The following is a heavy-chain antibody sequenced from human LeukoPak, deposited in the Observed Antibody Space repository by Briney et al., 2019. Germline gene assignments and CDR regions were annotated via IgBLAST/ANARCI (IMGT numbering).Heavy chain of an antibody. CDR2: INPNSGGT. V-gene: IGHV1-2*06. Sequence: ASVKVSCKASGYTFTGYYMHWVRQAPGQGLEWMGRINPNSGGTNYAQKFQGRVTMTRDTSISTAYMELSRLRSDDTAVYYCARDLYYYDSNGDYWGQGTLVTVSS. CDR3: ARDLYYYDSNGDY. CDR1: GYTFTGYY. D-gene: IGHD3-22*01. J-gene: IGHJ4*02.